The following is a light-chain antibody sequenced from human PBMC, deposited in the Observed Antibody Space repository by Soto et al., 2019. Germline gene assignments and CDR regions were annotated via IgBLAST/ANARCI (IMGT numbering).Light chain of an antibody. CDR2: SPS. V-gene: IGKV1-17*03. CDR1: QDIKYY. Sequence: DIQMTQSPSAMSASVGDRVTINCRASQDIKYYLAWFQQKPGKVPKRLIYSPSSLQSGVPSRFSGSGSGTKFTLTISGLQPEDSATYDCLQHNSYPLTFGGGTKVEIK. CDR3: LQHNSYPLT. J-gene: IGKJ4*01.